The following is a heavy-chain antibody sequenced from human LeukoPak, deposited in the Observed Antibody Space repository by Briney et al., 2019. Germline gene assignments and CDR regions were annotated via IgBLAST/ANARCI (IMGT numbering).Heavy chain of an antibody. D-gene: IGHD2-2*01. CDR2: INHSGST. Sequence: SETLSLTCAVYGGSFSGYYWSWIRQPPGKGLEWIGEINHSGSTNYNPSLKSRVTISVDTSKNQFSLKLSSVTAADTAVYYCARANFGTVVVPAAVSYFDYWGQGTLVTVSS. CDR1: GGSFSGYY. V-gene: IGHV4-34*01. CDR3: ARANFGTVVVPAAVSYFDY. J-gene: IGHJ4*02.